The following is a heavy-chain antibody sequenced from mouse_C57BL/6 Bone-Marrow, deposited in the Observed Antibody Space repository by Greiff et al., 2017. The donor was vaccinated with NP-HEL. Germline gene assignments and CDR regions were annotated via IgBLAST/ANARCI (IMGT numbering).Heavy chain of an antibody. J-gene: IGHJ2*01. D-gene: IGHD1-1*01. Sequence: QVQLQQPGAELVKPGASVKLSCKASGYTFTSYWMHWVKQRPGQGLEWIGMFHPNSGSTNYNEKFKSKATLTVDKSSSTAYMQLSSLTSEDSAVYYCARRTTVVESFDYWGQGTTLTVSS. V-gene: IGHV1-64*01. CDR1: GYTFTSYW. CDR3: ARRTTVVESFDY. CDR2: FHPNSGST.